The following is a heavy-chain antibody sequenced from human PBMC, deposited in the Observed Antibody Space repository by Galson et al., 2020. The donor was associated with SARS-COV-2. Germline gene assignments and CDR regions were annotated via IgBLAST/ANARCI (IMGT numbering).Heavy chain of an antibody. D-gene: IGHD4-17*01. CDR1: GYTFTGYY. CDR2: INPNSGGT. J-gene: IGHJ5*02. CDR3: ASGPDYGDYFFDP. V-gene: IGHV1-2*02. Sequence: ASVKVSCKASGYTFTGYYMHWVRQAPGQGLEWMGWINPNSGGTNYAQKFQGRVTMTRDTSISTDYMELSRLRSDDTAVYYCASGPDYGDYFFDPWDQGTLVTVSS.